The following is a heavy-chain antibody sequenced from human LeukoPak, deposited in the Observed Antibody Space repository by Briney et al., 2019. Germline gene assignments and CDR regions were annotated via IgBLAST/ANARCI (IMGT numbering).Heavy chain of an antibody. Sequence: GGSLRLSCAASGFTFSVSVMHWVRQAPGKGLEWVSVMYGGGATYYADSVKGRFIISRPNSKNTLYLQMNSLRDEDTAVYYCARIITWRMDVWGQGTTVIVSS. D-gene: IGHD3-22*01. V-gene: IGHV3-53*04. J-gene: IGHJ6*02. CDR3: ARIITWRMDV. CDR1: GFTFSVSV. CDR2: MYGGGAT.